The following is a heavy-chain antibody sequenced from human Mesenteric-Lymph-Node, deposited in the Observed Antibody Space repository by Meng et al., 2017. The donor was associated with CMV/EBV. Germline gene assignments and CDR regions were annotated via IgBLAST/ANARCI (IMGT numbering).Heavy chain of an antibody. J-gene: IGHJ4*02. CDR3: ARGSDIPVNNY. CDR1: GASFSGYY. CDR2: IHHSGVP. Sequence: QVQLQQWGAGLLKPSETMSLTCAVYGASFSGYYGRWIRQPPGKGLEWIGEIHHSGVPNYNPSLKSRVTISLDRSKNQFSLKLSSVTAEDTAVYYCARGSDIPVNNYWGQGTLVTVSS. V-gene: IGHV4-34*01. D-gene: IGHD2-15*01.